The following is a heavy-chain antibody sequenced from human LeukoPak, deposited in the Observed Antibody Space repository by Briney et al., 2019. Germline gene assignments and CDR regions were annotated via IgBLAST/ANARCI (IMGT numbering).Heavy chain of an antibody. CDR3: AAGSGTFDY. V-gene: IGHV3-30*02. CDR2: IRYDGTNE. D-gene: IGHD6-13*01. J-gene: IGHJ4*02. Sequence: GGSLRLSCAASGFTFSSYGMSWVRQAPGKGLEWVAFIRYDGTNEYYADSVKGRFTITRDNSKNTLYLHMNSLRAEDTAVYFCAAGSGTFDYWGQGTLVTVSS. CDR1: GFTFSSYG.